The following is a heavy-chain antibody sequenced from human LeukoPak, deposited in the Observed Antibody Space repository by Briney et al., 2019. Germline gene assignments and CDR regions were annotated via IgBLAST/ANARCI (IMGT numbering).Heavy chain of an antibody. V-gene: IGHV1-18*01. CDR3: ASASQPRGVYDY. Sequence: ASVKVSCKASGYSFTSYGFNWVRQAPGQGLEWMGWMSAYNGKTNYAHSLQGRVTVTADTSTSTAYMELRSLRSDDTAVYYCASASQPRGVYDYWGQGTLVTVSS. CDR2: MSAYNGKT. J-gene: IGHJ4*02. D-gene: IGHD2-8*01. CDR1: GYSFTSYG.